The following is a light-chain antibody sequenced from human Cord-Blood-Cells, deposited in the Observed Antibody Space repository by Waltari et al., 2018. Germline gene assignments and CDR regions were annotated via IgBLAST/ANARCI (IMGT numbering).Light chain of an antibody. CDR2: GAS. CDR3: QQYGSSPPVVT. J-gene: IGKJ3*01. Sequence: IVLPHSPGTLSLSPAERATLSCRASQSVSSSYLAWYQQKPGQAPRLLIYGASSRATGIPDRFSGSGSGTDFTLTISRLEPEDFAVYYCQQYGSSPPVVTFGPGTKVDIK. CDR1: QSVSSSY. V-gene: IGKV3-20*01.